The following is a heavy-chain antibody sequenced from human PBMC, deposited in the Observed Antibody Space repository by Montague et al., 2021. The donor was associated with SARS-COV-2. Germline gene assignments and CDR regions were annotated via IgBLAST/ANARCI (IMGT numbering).Heavy chain of an antibody. D-gene: IGHD3-3*01. J-gene: IGHJ6*03. CDR1: GFTFSSYA. CDR2: ISGSGGST. Sequence: SHRLPLSASGFTFSSYAMSWVRQAPGKGLEWVSAISGSGGSTYYADSVKGRFTISRDNSKNTLYLQMNSLRAEDTAVYYCAKGAGITIFGVVIPHYYYMDVWGKGTTVTVSS. V-gene: IGHV3-23*01. CDR3: AKGAGITIFGVVIPHYYYMDV.